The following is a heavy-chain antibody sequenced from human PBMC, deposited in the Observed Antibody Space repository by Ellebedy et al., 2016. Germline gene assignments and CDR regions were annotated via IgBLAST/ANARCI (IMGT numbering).Heavy chain of an antibody. V-gene: IGHV3-11*01. CDR2: ISRSSATI. CDR3: AGDFPLFDP. Sequence: GESLKISXAASGFTFSDYFMNWIRQAPGKGLEWISYISRSSATIDYADSVKGRFTISRDNAKNSLYLQMNSLRAEDTAVYYCAGDFPLFDPWGQGTLVTVSS. CDR1: GFTFSDYF. J-gene: IGHJ5*02.